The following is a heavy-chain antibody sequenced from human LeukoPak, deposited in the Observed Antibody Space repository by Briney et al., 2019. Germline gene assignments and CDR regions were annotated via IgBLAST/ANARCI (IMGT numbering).Heavy chain of an antibody. V-gene: IGHV4-4*07. J-gene: IGHJ5*02. Sequence: SETLSLTCTVSGDSIGSNYWSWIRQTPRKGLEWIGRIYPSGTNYNPSLKSRVTISVDKSKNQFSLNLISVTAADTAMYYCAKSSGSYRPWGQGTLVTVSS. CDR1: GDSIGSNY. CDR3: AKSSGSYRP. CDR2: IYPSGT. D-gene: IGHD1-26*01.